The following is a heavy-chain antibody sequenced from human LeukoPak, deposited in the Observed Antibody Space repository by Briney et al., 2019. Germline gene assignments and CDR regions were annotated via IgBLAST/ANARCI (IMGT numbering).Heavy chain of an antibody. J-gene: IGHJ5*02. CDR1: GFTFSSYS. CDR3: ARGRPDIVVVVAATRSWFDP. D-gene: IGHD2-15*01. CDR2: ISSSSSYI. V-gene: IGHV3-21*01. Sequence: PGGSLRLSCAASGFTFSSYSMNWVRQAPGKGLEWVSSISSSSSYIYYADSVKGRFTISRDNAKNSLYLQMNSLRAEDTAVYYCARGRPDIVVVVAATRSWFDPWGQGTLVTVSS.